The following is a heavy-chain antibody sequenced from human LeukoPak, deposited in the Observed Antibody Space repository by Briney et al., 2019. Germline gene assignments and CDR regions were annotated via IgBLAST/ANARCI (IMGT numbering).Heavy chain of an antibody. Sequence: GGSLRLSCAASGFTFSSYAMSWVRQAPGKGLEWVSAISGSGGSTYYADSVKGRFTISRDNSKNTLYLQMNSLRAEDTAVYYCAKDQFGHGGSGSRFDYWGQGTLVTVSS. CDR1: GFTFSSYA. CDR3: AKDQFGHGGSGSRFDY. CDR2: ISGSGGST. V-gene: IGHV3-23*01. J-gene: IGHJ4*02. D-gene: IGHD3-22*01.